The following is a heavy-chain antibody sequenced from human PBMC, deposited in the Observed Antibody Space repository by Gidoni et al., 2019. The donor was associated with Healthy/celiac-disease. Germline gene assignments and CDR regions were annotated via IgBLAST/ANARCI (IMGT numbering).Heavy chain of an antibody. D-gene: IGHD3-3*01. Sequence: QVQLVQSGAEVQKPGASVKVSCKASGYTFTGYYMHWVRQAPGQGLEWMGWINPNSGGTNYAQKFQGRVTMTRDTSISTAYMELSRLRSDDTAVYYCARAIYDFWSGYYPYSFDYWGQGTLVTVSS. CDR1: GYTFTGYY. J-gene: IGHJ4*02. CDR3: ARAIYDFWSGYYPYSFDY. V-gene: IGHV1-2*02. CDR2: INPNSGGT.